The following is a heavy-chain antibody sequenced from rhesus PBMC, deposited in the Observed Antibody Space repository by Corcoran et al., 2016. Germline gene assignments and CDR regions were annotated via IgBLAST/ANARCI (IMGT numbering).Heavy chain of an antibody. CDR1: GYTFTDLS. V-gene: IGHV1-156D*01. Sequence: VQLVQSGAEVKKPGASVNLSCKVSGYTFTDLSIHRVRQDPGKELEWMGGVDPVYGRVIHGEKYQGRVTMAEDTSTDTAYMELSSLRSEDTAVYYCARATTRWYFDIWGPGTPIAISS. CDR3: ARATTRWYFDI. D-gene: IGHD1-26*01. CDR2: VDPVYGRV. J-gene: IGHJ2*01.